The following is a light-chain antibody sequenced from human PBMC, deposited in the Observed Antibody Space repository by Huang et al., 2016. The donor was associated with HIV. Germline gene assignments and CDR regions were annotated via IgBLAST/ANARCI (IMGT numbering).Light chain of an antibody. CDR3: QQYRNWPRT. J-gene: IGKJ1*01. CDR2: GAS. Sequence: EIVMTQSPATLSVSPGERATLFCRASQSIGRNLAWSQQKPGQSPRLLIYGASARATGIPARFSGVESGTEFTLTIDGLQSEDSAVYYCQQYRNWPRTFGQGTKVEI. CDR1: QSIGRN. V-gene: IGKV3-15*01.